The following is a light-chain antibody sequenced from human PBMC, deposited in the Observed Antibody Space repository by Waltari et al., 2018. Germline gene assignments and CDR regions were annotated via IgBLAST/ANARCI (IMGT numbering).Light chain of an antibody. CDR2: GAS. CDR1: QSVSSSY. J-gene: IGKJ4*01. V-gene: IGKV3-20*01. Sequence: ELVLTQSPGTLSLSPGERATLSCRASQSVSSSYLAWYQQKPGQAPRLLFYGASSRATGIPDRFSGSGSDTDVTLTISRLEPEDFAVYYCQQYGSSPLTFGGGTKVEIK. CDR3: QQYGSSPLT.